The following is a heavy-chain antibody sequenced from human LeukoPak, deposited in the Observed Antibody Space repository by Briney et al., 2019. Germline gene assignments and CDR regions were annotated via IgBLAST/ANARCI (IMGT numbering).Heavy chain of an antibody. CDR2: INHSGST. V-gene: IGHV4-34*01. CDR3: ANPPHGSGSYTDY. D-gene: IGHD3-10*01. J-gene: IGHJ4*02. CDR1: GGSLSGYY. Sequence: SETLSLTCAVYGGSLSGYYWSWIRQPPGKGLEWIGEINHSGSTNYNPSLKSRVTISVDTSKNQFSLKLSSVTAADTAVYYCANPPHGSGSYTDYWGQGTLVTVSS.